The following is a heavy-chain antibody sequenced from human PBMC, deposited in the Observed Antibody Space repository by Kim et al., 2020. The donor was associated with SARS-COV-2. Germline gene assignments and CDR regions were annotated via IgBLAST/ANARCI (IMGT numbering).Heavy chain of an antibody. CDR2: IDLSANT. D-gene: IGHD2-2*01. CDR3: ATGDTIDSFDV. J-gene: IGHJ3*01. Sequence: SETLSLTCGVYDGSLSGYYWSWIRQPPGKELAWIGDIDLSANTNYNPSPRSRVNISIDTSKKQFSLELTSVTAADTAMYYCATGDTIDSFDVWGQGTMVVVSS. CDR1: DGSLSGYY. V-gene: IGHV4-34*01.